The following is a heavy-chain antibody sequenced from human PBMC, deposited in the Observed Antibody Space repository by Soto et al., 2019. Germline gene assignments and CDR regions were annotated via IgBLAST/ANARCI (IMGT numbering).Heavy chain of an antibody. D-gene: IGHD3-10*01. V-gene: IGHV5-51*01. CDR1: GYSFTSYW. CDR3: AGGGVRGVITRTRDYYGMDV. Sequence: GASLKISCAGSGYSFTSYWIYWVRQMPGKGLEWLGIIYPHDSDTRYSPSFQGQVTISADKSISTAYLQWSSLKASDTAMYYCAGGGVRGVITRTRDYYGMDVWGQGTTVTVSS. CDR2: IYPHDSDT. J-gene: IGHJ6*02.